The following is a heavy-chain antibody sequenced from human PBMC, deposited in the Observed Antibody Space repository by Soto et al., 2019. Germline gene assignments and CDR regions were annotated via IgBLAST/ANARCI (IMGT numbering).Heavy chain of an antibody. Sequence: QVQLVESGGGVVQPGRSLRLSCAASAVTFTGFGMHWVRQAPGKGLEWVAVIRFDGSNTYYADSVKARFTISRDNPKNMLYLQMNSLRAEDTAIYYCARDGVGTTTYFGYFDYWGLGTLVTVSS. CDR1: AVTFTGFG. CDR2: IRFDGSNT. J-gene: IGHJ4*02. D-gene: IGHD1-26*01. V-gene: IGHV3-33*01. CDR3: ARDGVGTTTYFGYFDY.